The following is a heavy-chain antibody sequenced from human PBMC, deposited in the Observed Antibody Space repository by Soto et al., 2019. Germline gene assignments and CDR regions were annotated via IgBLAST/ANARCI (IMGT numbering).Heavy chain of an antibody. Sequence: SETLSLTCTVSGGSISSSSYYWGWIRQPPGKGLEWIGSIYYSGSPYYNPALKSRVTISVDTSKNQFALKLSSVTAADTAVYYCASRNFISSWSDYWGQGTLVTVSS. J-gene: IGHJ4*02. V-gene: IGHV4-39*01. CDR3: ASRNFISSWSDY. CDR1: GGSISSSSYY. D-gene: IGHD6-13*01. CDR2: IYYSGSP.